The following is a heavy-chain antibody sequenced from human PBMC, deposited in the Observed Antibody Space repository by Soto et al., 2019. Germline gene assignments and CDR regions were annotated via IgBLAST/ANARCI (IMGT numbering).Heavy chain of an antibody. CDR3: ARDPSDY. J-gene: IGHJ4*02. CDR2: INPGNDNT. CDR1: GYTFTTYT. V-gene: IGHV1-3*01. Sequence: QVQLVQSGAEVQKPGASVRVSCKASGYTFTTYTIHWVRQAPGQRLEWMGWINPGNDNTKYSRKFQDRVTITRDTSASTAYMELSSLRSEDTAVYYCARDPSDYWGQGTLVTVSS.